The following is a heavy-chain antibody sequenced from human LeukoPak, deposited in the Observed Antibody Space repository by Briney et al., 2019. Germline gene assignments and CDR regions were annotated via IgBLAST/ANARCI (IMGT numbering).Heavy chain of an antibody. Sequence: PGGSLRLSCAASGFTFSSYGMHWVRQAPGKGLEWVAFIRYDGSNKYYADSVKRRFTISRDNSKNTLYLQMNSLRAEDTAVYYCAKDQRIAARLGGPPYFDYWGQGTLVTVSS. CDR1: GFTFSSYG. D-gene: IGHD6-6*01. CDR2: IRYDGSNK. CDR3: AKDQRIAARLGGPPYFDY. V-gene: IGHV3-30*02. J-gene: IGHJ4*02.